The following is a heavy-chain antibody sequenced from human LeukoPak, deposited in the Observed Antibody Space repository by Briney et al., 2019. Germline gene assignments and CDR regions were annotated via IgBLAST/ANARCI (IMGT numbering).Heavy chain of an antibody. CDR1: GFSVGTNY. D-gene: IGHD3-22*01. V-gene: IGHV3-53*01. Sequence: GGSLRLSCAPSGFSVGTNYMTWVRQAPGKGLEWVSVIYSGDNSYYADSVKGRFTISRDTPKNTLYLQMNSLRAEDTAVYYCARDLGDSSGYYTFGYWGQGTLVTVSS. CDR3: ARDLGDSSGYYTFGY. J-gene: IGHJ4*02. CDR2: IYSGDNS.